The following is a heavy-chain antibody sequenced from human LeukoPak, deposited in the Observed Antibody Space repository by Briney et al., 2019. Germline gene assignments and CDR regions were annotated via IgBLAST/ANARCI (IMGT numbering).Heavy chain of an antibody. J-gene: IGHJ4*02. CDR2: ISAYNGNT. CDR3: ARYYDILTGWSPNDY. CDR1: GYTFTSYG. D-gene: IGHD3-9*01. Sequence: ASVKVSCKASGYTFTSYGISWVRQAPGQGLEWMGWISAYNGNTNYAQKLQGRVTMTTDTSTSTAYMELRSLRSDDTAVYYCARYYDILTGWSPNDYWGQGTLVTVSS. V-gene: IGHV1-18*01.